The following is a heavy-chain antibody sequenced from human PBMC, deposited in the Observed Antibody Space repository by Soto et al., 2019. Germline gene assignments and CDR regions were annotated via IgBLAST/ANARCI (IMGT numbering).Heavy chain of an antibody. V-gene: IGHV1-69*10. D-gene: IGHD3-22*01. CDR1: GGTFSSYA. CDR3: ARGGRESSGYYAGYFDY. CDR2: IIPILGTA. J-gene: IGHJ4*02. Sequence: SVKVSCKASGGTFSSYAISWVRQAPGQGLEWMGGIIPILGTANYAQKFQGRVTITADKSTSTAYMELSSLRSEDTAVYYCARGGRESSGYYAGYFDYWGQGTLVTVYS.